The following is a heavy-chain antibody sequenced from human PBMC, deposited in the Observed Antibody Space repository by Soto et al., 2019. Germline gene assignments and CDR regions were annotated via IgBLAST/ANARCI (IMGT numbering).Heavy chain of an antibody. Sequence: QVQLVESGGGVVQPGRSLRLSCAASGFTFSSYAMHWVRQAPGKGLEWVAVISYEGSNKYYADSVKGRFTISRDNSKNTLYLQLNSLRAEDTAVYYCGRESDTGTSDYWGQGTLVTVSS. J-gene: IGHJ4*02. V-gene: IGHV3-30-3*01. CDR1: GFTFSSYA. CDR2: ISYEGSNK. CDR3: GRESDTGTSDY. D-gene: IGHD1-7*01.